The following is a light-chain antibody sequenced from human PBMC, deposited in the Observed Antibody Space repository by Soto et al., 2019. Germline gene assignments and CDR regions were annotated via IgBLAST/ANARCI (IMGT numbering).Light chain of an antibody. J-gene: IGLJ3*02. CDR3: SSSTTTSTVV. CDR1: SSDVGGYNY. CDR2: NVG. Sequence: QSALTQPASVSGSPGQSITISCTGTSSDVGGYNYVSWYQQHPGKAPKLIISNVGDRPSGVSNRFSGSKSGNTASLTISGLQSEGEADYYCSSSTTTSTVVFGGGTKVTVL. V-gene: IGLV2-14*03.